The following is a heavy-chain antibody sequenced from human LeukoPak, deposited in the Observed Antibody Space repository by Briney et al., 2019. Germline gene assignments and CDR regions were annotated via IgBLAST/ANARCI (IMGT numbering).Heavy chain of an antibody. CDR3: ARDLARVIVVVPAAKDGVDY. CDR2: ISYDGSNK. D-gene: IGHD2-2*01. Sequence: PGRSLRLSCAASGFTFSSYAMHWVRQAPGKGLEWVAVISYDGSNKYYADSVKGRFTISRDNSKNTLYLQMNSLRAEDTAVYYCARDLARVIVVVPAAKDGVDYWGQGTLVTVSS. CDR1: GFTFSSYA. V-gene: IGHV3-30-3*01. J-gene: IGHJ4*02.